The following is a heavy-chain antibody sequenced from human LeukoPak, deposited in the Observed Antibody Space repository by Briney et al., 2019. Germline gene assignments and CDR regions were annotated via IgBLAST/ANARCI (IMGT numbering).Heavy chain of an antibody. J-gene: IGHJ1*01. CDR2: INPNSGAT. CDR3: AREYMSSASEYFQH. CDR1: GYTFTGYY. Sequence: ASVKVSCKASGYTFTGYYMHWVRQAPAQGLEWMGWINPNSGATNYAQRFQGRVTMTRDTSISTAYMDLSRLRSDDTAVYYCAREYMSSASEYFQHWGQGTLVTVSS. D-gene: IGHD6-25*01. V-gene: IGHV1-2*02.